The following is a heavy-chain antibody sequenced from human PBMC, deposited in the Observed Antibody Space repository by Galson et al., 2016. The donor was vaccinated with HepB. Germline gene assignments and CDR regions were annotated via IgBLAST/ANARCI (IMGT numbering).Heavy chain of an antibody. CDR3: ARDPGWVAAAGYFDY. Sequence: TLSLTCTVSGGSISSGDYNWSWIRQPPGKGLEWIGYIYHSGSTYYNPSLKSRITISVVTSKNQFSLKLSSVTTADTAVYYCARDPGWVAAAGYFDYWGQGTLVTVSS. J-gene: IGHJ4*02. D-gene: IGHD6-13*01. V-gene: IGHV4-30-4*01. CDR1: GGSISSGDYN. CDR2: IYHSGST.